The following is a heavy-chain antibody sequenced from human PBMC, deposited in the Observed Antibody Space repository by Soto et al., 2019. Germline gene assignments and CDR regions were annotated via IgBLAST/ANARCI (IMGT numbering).Heavy chain of an antibody. CDR1: VGSFSGYY. Sequence: SETLSLTCAVYVGSFSGYYWSWIRQPPGKGLEWIGEINHSGSTNYNPSLKSRVTISVDTSKNQFSLKLSSVTAADTAVYYCARALNECYDSSGYSGTQRKNWFDPWGQGNRGTVSP. J-gene: IGHJ5*02. V-gene: IGHV4-34*01. CDR3: ARALNECYDSSGYSGTQRKNWFDP. D-gene: IGHD3-22*01. CDR2: INHSGST.